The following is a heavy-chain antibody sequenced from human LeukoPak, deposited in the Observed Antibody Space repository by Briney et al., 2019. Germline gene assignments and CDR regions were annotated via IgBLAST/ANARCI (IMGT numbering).Heavy chain of an antibody. Sequence: SGGSLRLSCAASGFTFSSYWMSWVRQAPGKGLEWVAVIWYDGSNKYYADSVKGRFTISRDNSKNTLYLQMNSLRAEDTAVYYCARDRSQNGFDYWGQGTLVTVSS. J-gene: IGHJ4*02. V-gene: IGHV3-33*08. CDR1: GFTFSSYW. D-gene: IGHD2-8*01. CDR3: ARDRSQNGFDY. CDR2: IWYDGSNK.